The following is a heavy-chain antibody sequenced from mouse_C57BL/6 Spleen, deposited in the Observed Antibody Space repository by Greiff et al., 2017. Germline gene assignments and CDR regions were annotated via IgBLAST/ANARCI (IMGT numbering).Heavy chain of an antibody. D-gene: IGHD1-1*01. CDR1: GYAFRSYW. V-gene: IGHV1-80*01. CDR2: IYPGDGDT. J-gene: IGHJ2*01. Sequence: QVHVKQSGAELVKPGASVKISCKASGYAFRSYWMNWVKQRPGKGLEWIGQIYPGDGDTNYNGKFKGKATLTADKSSSTAYMQLSSLTSEDAAVYFCARDYYGSRHYFDYWGQGTTLTVSS. CDR3: ARDYYGSRHYFDY.